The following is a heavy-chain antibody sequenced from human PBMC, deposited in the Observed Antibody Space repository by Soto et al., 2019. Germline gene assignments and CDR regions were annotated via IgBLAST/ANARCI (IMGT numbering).Heavy chain of an antibody. J-gene: IGHJ6*02. CDR1: GFTVGNNY. CDR2: MYSGGDT. CDR3: MTSASVGV. D-gene: IGHD3-3*01. V-gene: IGHV3-53*01. Sequence: EVHLVESGGGLIQPGGSLRLSCAASGFTVGNNYMNWVRQAPGKGLEWVSLMYSGGDTYYADSVKGRFTMSKDSSKNTLYLQVNSLTAEGTAMYYCMTSASVGVWGQGTRVTAPS.